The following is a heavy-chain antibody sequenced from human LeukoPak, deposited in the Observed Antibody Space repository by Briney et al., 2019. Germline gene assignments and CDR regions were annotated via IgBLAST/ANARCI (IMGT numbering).Heavy chain of an antibody. CDR1: GFTVSGNY. D-gene: IGHD4-17*01. J-gene: IGHJ4*02. V-gene: IGHV3-66*01. Sequence: GGSLRLSCAASGFTVSGNYMTWVRQVSGKGLEWVSVIYSGGSAYYTDSVQGRFSISRDNSQNTLYLQMNSLRAEDTAVYYCAAPLTVIPYWGQGTLVTVSS. CDR2: IYSGGSA. CDR3: AAPLTVIPY.